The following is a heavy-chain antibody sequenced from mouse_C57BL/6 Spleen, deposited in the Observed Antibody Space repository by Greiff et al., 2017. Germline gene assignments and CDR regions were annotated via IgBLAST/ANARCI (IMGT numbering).Heavy chain of an antibody. Sequence: VQLQQSGPELVKPGASVKISCKASGYTFTDYYMNWVKQSHGKSLEWIGDINPNNGGTSYNQKFKGKATLTVDKSSSTAYMELRSLTSEDSAVYYCARGSSDYWGQGTSVTVSS. V-gene: IGHV1-26*01. J-gene: IGHJ4*01. CDR3: ARGSSDY. D-gene: IGHD1-3*01. CDR2: INPNNGGT. CDR1: GYTFTDYY.